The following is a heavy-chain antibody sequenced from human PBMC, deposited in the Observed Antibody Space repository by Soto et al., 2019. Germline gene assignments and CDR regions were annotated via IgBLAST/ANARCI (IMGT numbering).Heavy chain of an antibody. Sequence: EVQLVESGGGLVQPGESLRLSCAASGFSFSSYSMNWVRQAPGKGLEWVSYISSSSSTIYYADSVKGRFTISRDNAKNSLYLQMNSLRAEDTAVYYCARGHCSSTSCYYYYGMDVWGQGTTVTVSS. D-gene: IGHD2-2*01. J-gene: IGHJ6*02. CDR3: ARGHCSSTSCYYYYGMDV. V-gene: IGHV3-48*01. CDR2: ISSSSSTI. CDR1: GFSFSSYS.